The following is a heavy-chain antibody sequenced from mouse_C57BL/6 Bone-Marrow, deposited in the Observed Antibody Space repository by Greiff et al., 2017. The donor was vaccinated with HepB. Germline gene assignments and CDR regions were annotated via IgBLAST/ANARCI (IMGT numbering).Heavy chain of an antibody. V-gene: IGHV5-9*01. Sequence: DVMLVESGGGLVTPGGSLKLSCAASGFTFSSYTMSWVRQTPEKRLEWVATISGGGGNTYYPDSVKGRFTISRDDAKNTLYLHMSRLRYEDTALYYGARSYGSPWGQGTTLTVSS. CDR1: GFTFSSYT. CDR3: ARSYGSP. J-gene: IGHJ2*01. D-gene: IGHD1-1*01. CDR2: ISGGGGNT.